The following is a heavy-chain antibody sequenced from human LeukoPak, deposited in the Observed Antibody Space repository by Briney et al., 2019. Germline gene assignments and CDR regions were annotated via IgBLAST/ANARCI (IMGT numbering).Heavy chain of an antibody. CDR1: GFTFSSYS. J-gene: IGHJ6*02. CDR2: ISSSSSYI. CDR3: AGNYDFWSGYHYGMDV. D-gene: IGHD3-3*01. Sequence: GGSLRLSCAASGFTFSSYSMNWVRQAPGEGLEWVSSISSSSSYIYYADSVKGRFTISRDNAKNSLYLQMNSLRAEDTAVYYCAGNYDFWSGYHYGMDVWGQGTTVTVSS. V-gene: IGHV3-21*01.